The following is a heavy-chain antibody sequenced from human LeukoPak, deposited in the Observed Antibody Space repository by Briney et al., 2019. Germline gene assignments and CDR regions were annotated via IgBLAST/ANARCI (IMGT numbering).Heavy chain of an antibody. CDR1: GYTLTELS. J-gene: IGHJ4*02. Sequence: ASVKVSCKVSGYTLTELSMHWVRQAPGKGLEWMGGFDPEDGETIYAQKFQGRVTMTEDTSTNTAYMELSSLRSEDTAVYYCATIYYYDSSGYPDYWGQGTLVTVSS. D-gene: IGHD3-22*01. CDR3: ATIYYYDSSGYPDY. V-gene: IGHV1-24*01. CDR2: FDPEDGET.